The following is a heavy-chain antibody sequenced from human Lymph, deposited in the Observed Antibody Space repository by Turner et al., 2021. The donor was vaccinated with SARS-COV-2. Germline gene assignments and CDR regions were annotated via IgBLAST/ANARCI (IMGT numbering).Heavy chain of an antibody. CDR3: AGDVEGYNDLWGGYSGGDGLDV. V-gene: IGHV1-2*02. CDR2: INPNSGST. CDR1: GYSLAGDY. D-gene: IGHD3-3*01. J-gene: IGHJ6*02. Sequence: QVQLVQSGAEVKTPGALVKVSCTACGYSLAGDYMHWARRAPGQGLEWMGWINPNSGSTNYAQKFQCRVTMTRDTSISTAYMELSRLRSDDTAVYYCAGDVEGYNDLWGGYSGGDGLDVWGQGTTVTVSS.